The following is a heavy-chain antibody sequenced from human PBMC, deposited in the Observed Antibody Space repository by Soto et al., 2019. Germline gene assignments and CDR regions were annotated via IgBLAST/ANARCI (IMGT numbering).Heavy chain of an antibody. CDR2: ICSLSQTI. V-gene: IGHV3-48*02. Sequence: GGSLRLSCGVSEFTFSSYSMNWVRQAPGKGLEWLAYICSLSQTIYYADSVKGRFTISRDNAKNSLSLQMNSLRDEDTAVYLRAREDIMGTRSFDYWGQGTRVPVSP. CDR3: AREDIMGTRSFDY. CDR1: EFTFSSYS. D-gene: IGHD1-26*01. J-gene: IGHJ4*02.